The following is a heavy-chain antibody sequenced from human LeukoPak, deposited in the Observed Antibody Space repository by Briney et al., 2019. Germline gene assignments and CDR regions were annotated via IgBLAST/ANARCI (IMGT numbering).Heavy chain of an antibody. Sequence: PSETLSLTCTVSGGSISSYYWSWIRQPPGKGLEWIGYTYYSGSTNYNPSLKSRVTISVDTSKNQFSLKLSSVTAADTAVYYCARASSGSGSYYNKGSLDYWGQGTLVTVSS. D-gene: IGHD3-10*01. CDR1: GGSISSYY. J-gene: IGHJ4*02. CDR2: TYYSGST. V-gene: IGHV4-59*01. CDR3: ARASSGSGSYYNKGSLDY.